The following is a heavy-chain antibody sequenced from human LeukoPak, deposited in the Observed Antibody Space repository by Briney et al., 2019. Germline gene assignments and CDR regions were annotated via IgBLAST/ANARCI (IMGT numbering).Heavy chain of an antibody. V-gene: IGHV3-21*01. J-gene: IGHJ5*02. D-gene: IGHD2-2*01. Sequence: GGSLRLSCAASGLTFSSYSMNWVRQAPGKGLEWVSSISSSSSYIYYADSVKGRFTISRDNSKNTLYLQMNSLRAEDTAVYYCAKVRAEVVPAAMVYGNWFDPWGQGTLVTVSS. CDR3: AKVRAEVVPAAMVYGNWFDP. CDR1: GLTFSSYS. CDR2: ISSSSSYI.